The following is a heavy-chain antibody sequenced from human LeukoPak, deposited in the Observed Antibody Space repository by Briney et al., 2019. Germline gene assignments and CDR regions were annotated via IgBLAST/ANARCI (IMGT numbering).Heavy chain of an antibody. CDR2: MNPNSGNT. CDR3: AREAIRTYSGSYYYYYGMDV. CDR1: GYTFTSYD. D-gene: IGHD1-26*01. J-gene: IGHJ6*02. Sequence: ASVKVSCKASGYTFTSYDISWVRQATGQGLEWMGWMNPNSGNTGYAQKFQGRVTMTRNTSISTAYMELNSLRSEDTAVYYCAREAIRTYSGSYYYYYGMDVWGQGTTVTVSS. V-gene: IGHV1-8*01.